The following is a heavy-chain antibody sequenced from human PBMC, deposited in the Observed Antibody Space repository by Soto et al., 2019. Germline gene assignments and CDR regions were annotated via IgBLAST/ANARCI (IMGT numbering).Heavy chain of an antibody. J-gene: IGHJ4*02. CDR2: IDCEEEK. V-gene: IGHV2-70*01. CDR1: GFSLSRKGMS. Sequence: SVPTLVNPKQTLILTCAFSGFSLSRKGMSVSWIRQPPGKALEFLALIDCEEEKFYSPSLRTRLTVSKDNSKSQVVLTLTNVDPVDTATYYCTRSTNWNYAYYFDYSGKGTLVTVSS. CDR3: TRSTNWNYAYYFDY. D-gene: IGHD1-7*01.